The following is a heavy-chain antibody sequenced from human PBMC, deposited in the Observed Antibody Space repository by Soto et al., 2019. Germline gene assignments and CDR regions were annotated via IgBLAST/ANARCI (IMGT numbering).Heavy chain of an antibody. V-gene: IGHV3-23*01. Sequence: GGSLRLSCAASGFTFSSYAMSWVRQAPGKGLEWVSAISGSGGSTYYADSVKGRFTISRDNSKNTLYPQMNSLRAEDTAVYYCAKDRSGYDLEYYFDYWGQGTLVTVSS. CDR3: AKDRSGYDLEYYFDY. CDR1: GFTFSSYA. CDR2: ISGSGGST. D-gene: IGHD5-12*01. J-gene: IGHJ4*02.